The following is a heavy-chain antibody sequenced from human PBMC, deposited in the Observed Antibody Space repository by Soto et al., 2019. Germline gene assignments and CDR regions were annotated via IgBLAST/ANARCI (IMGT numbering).Heavy chain of an antibody. J-gene: IGHJ6*02. V-gene: IGHV3-13*05. Sequence: GGSLRLSCAASGFTFSSYDMHWVRQATGKGLEWVSAIGTAGDPYYPGSVKGRFTISRENAKNSLYLQMNSLRAEDTAVYYCARDLGPLGGAYYYYYGMDVWGQGTTVTVSS. CDR3: ARDLGPLGGAYYYYYGMDV. D-gene: IGHD1-26*01. CDR1: GFTFSSYD. CDR2: IGTAGDP.